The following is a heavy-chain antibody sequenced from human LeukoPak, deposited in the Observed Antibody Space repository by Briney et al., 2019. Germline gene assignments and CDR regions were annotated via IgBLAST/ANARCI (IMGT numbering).Heavy chain of an antibody. CDR2: ISSNDGNT. D-gene: IGHD3-9*01. CDR1: GYTFTSYG. CDR3: ARVDILTGYYFFDS. Sequence: ASVKVCCEASGYTFTSYGISWVRQAPGQGLEWMGWISSNDGNTYYVQNFQGRVTMTTDTSTSTAYMELRSLRSDDTAVYYCARVDILTGYYFFDSWGQGTLVTVSS. V-gene: IGHV1-18*01. J-gene: IGHJ4*02.